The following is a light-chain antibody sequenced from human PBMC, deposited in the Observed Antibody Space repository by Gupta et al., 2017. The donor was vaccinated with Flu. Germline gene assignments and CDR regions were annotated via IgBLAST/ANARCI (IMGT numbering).Light chain of an antibody. CDR1: SLRNSY. V-gene: IGLV3-19*01. Sequence: SSELTQDPAASVALGQTARNTCQVDSLRNSYASRYQQKPGQAPVLVIYAKNNRPSGLPGRFSGSSSGNTASLTITGAQAEDEADYYCYSRESTDNHQAVFGGGTKLTVL. CDR3: YSRESTDNHQAV. J-gene: IGLJ2*01. CDR2: AKN.